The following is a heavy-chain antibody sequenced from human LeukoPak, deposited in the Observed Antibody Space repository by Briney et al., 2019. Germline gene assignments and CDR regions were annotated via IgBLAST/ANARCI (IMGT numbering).Heavy chain of an antibody. CDR2: INPNSGGT. CDR1: EYTFTGYY. Sequence: ASVKVSCKASEYTFTGYYMHWVRQAPGQGLEWMGWINPNSGGTNYAQKFQGRVTMTRDTSISTAYMELSRLRSDDTAVYYCARGAGAAAGTYYYYMDVWGKGTTVTVSS. D-gene: IGHD6-13*01. J-gene: IGHJ6*03. V-gene: IGHV1-2*02. CDR3: ARGAGAAAGTYYYYMDV.